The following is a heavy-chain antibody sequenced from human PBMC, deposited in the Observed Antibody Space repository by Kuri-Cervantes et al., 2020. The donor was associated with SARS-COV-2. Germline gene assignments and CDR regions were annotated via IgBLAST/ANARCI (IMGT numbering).Heavy chain of an antibody. CDR1: GYTFTGYY. D-gene: IGHD3-22*01. J-gene: IGHJ6*02. Sequence: ASVKVSCKASGYTFTGYYMHWVRLAPGQGLEWMGWINPNSGGTNYAQKFQGRVTITADESTSTAYMELSSLRSEDTAVYYCARDHDYYDSSGYYGMDVWGQGTTVTVSS. CDR2: INPNSGGT. V-gene: IGHV1-2*02. CDR3: ARDHDYYDSSGYYGMDV.